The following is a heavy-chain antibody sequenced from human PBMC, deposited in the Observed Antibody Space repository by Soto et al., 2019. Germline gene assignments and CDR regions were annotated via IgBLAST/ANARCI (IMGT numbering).Heavy chain of an antibody. CDR3: GRDGALGDTAVVDS. D-gene: IGHD5-18*01. J-gene: IGHJ4*02. CDR1: GCTFSTYG. CDR2: IWYDGSNK. V-gene: IGHV3-33*01. Sequence: QVQLVESGGGVVQPGKSLRLSCAASGCTFSTYGMHWVRQAPGKGLGWVAVIWYDGSNKYHGDSLKGRFTISRDNSKNTLYLQINNLRAEDTAVYYCGRDGALGDTAVVDSWGQGTLVTVSS.